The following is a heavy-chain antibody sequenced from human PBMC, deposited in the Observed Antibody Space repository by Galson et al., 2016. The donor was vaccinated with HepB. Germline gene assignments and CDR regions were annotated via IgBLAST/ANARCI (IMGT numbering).Heavy chain of an antibody. CDR2: INAGEGNT. J-gene: IGHJ3*02. V-gene: IGHV1-3*01. CDR3: ATVIIDFSTGSSSKSAFET. CDR1: GYSFSSYA. D-gene: IGHD3/OR15-3a*01. Sequence: SVKVSCKASGYSFSSYAFHWVCQAPGQRLEWLGWINAGEGNTEYSQKFQGRVSFTSDTSATTVYMELSRLRQEDTAVYFCATVIIDFSTGSSSKSAFETWGQGTRLTVSS.